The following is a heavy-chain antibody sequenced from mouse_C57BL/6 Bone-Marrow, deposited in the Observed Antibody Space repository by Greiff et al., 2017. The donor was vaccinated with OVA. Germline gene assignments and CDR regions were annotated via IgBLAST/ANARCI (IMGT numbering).Heavy chain of an antibody. CDR2: IHPNSGST. J-gene: IGHJ2*01. D-gene: IGHD3-2*02. V-gene: IGHV1-64*01. CDR1: GYTFTSYW. CDR3: ARRRGQLRHFDY. Sequence: QVQLQQPGAGLVKPGASVKLSCKASGYTFTSYWMHWVKQRPGQGLEWIGMIHPNSGSTNYNEKFKSKATLTVDKSSSTAYMQLSSLTSEDSAVYYCARRRGQLRHFDYWGQGTTLTVSS.